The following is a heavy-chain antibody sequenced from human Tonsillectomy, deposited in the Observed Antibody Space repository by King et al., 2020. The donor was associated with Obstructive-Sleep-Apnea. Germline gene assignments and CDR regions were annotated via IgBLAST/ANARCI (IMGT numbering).Heavy chain of an antibody. J-gene: IGHJ4*02. CDR2: INPNSGGT. CDR1: GYTFTGYY. V-gene: IGHV1-2*02. CDR3: ARDRDGYNYFDY. D-gene: IGHD5-24*01. Sequence: QLVQSGAEVKKPGASVKVSCKASGYTFTGYYMHWVRQAPGQGREWMGWINPNSGGTNYAQKFQGRVTMTRDTSISTAYMELRRVRSDDTAVYYCARDRDGYNYFDYWGQGTLVTVSS.